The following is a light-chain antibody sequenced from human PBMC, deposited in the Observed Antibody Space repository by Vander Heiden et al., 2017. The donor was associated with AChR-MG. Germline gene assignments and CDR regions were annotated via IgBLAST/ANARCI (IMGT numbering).Light chain of an antibody. CDR2: DVI. CDR1: SSDVGGYNY. V-gene: IGLV2-11*01. Sequence: QSALTQPRSVSGSPGQSVTISCTGTSSDVGGYNYVSWYQQPPGQAPNIVIFDVIRRPSGVHDRFSGSKAGNTASLTISGLQAEDDADYYCCSYAGNYAYVFGGGTKVTVL. CDR3: CSYAGNYAYV. J-gene: IGLJ1*01.